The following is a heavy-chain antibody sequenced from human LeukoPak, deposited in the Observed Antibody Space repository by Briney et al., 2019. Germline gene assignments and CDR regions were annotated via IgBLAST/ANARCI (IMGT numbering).Heavy chain of an antibody. Sequence: GGSLRLSCAASGFTFSSYWMTWVRQAPGKGLEWVANLSQDGSERNYVGSVKGRFTISRDNAKNSLYLQMNSLRADDTAVYYCARMYNWNYRRYFDCWGQGTLVTVSS. CDR3: ARMYNWNYRRYFDC. V-gene: IGHV3-7*05. J-gene: IGHJ4*02. D-gene: IGHD1-7*01. CDR1: GFTFSSYW. CDR2: LSQDGSER.